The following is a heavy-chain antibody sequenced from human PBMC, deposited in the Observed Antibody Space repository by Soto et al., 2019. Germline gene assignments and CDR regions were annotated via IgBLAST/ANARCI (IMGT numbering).Heavy chain of an antibody. Sequence: ASVKVSCKASGYTFTGYYMHWVRQAPGQGLEWMGWINPNSGGTNYAQKFQGWVTMTRDTSISTAYMELSRLRSDDTAVYYCALPLGSGYYYAFDYWGQGTLVTV. V-gene: IGHV1-2*04. CDR2: INPNSGGT. J-gene: IGHJ4*02. CDR3: ALPLGSGYYYAFDY. CDR1: GYTFTGYY. D-gene: IGHD3-22*01.